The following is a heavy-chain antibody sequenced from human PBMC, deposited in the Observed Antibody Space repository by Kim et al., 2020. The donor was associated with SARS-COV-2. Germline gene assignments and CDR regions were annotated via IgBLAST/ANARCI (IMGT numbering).Heavy chain of an antibody. CDR2: INHSGST. J-gene: IGHJ4*02. CDR1: GGSFSGYY. D-gene: IGHD2-2*01. V-gene: IGHV4-34*01. Sequence: SETLSLTCAVYGGSFSGYYWSWIRQPPGKGLEWIGEINHSGSTNSNPSLKSRVTISVDTSKNQFSLKLSSVTAADTAVYYCARGQRTLAPPAHYFDYWGQGTLVTVSS. CDR3: ARGQRTLAPPAHYFDY.